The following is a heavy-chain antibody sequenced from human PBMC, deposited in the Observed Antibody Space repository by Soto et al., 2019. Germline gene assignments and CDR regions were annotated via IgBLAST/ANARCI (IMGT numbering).Heavy chain of an antibody. D-gene: IGHD5-18*01. Sequence: QVQLQESGPGLVKPSQTLSLTCTVSGDSITSTDYYWSWIRQPPGKGLEWIGYIYYNGTTYSSPSLKSRVTLSLDKTKYLFSLQLTSVTAADTDVYYCARELSGYRFGPGEVYWGQGTLVTVSS. CDR3: ARELSGYRFGPGEVY. V-gene: IGHV4-30-4*01. J-gene: IGHJ4*02. CDR2: IYYNGTT. CDR1: GDSITSTDYY.